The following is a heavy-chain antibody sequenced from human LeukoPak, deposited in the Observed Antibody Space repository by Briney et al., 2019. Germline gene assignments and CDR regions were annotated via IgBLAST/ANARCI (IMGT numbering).Heavy chain of an antibody. J-gene: IGHJ4*02. CDR3: AKVPYGGNSRFDY. CDR1: GFTFSSYA. CDR2: ISYDGRNK. Sequence: PGGSLRLSCAASGFTFSSYAMHWVRQAPGKGLEWVAVISYDGRNKYYADSVKGRFTISRDNSKNTLYLQMNSLRAEDTAVYYCAKVPYGGNSRFDYWGQGTLVTVSS. D-gene: IGHD4-23*01. V-gene: IGHV3-30*04.